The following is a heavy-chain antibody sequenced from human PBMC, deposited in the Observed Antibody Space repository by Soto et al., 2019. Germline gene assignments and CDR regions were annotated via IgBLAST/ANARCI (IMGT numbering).Heavy chain of an antibody. V-gene: IGHV4-39*01. CDR1: GDYIISSDFY. D-gene: IGHD3-3*02. CDR3: ARRSLALRKNNWFDP. Sequence: SETRSLTCTVSGDYIISSDFYWGWVRQPPGKGLEWIGSIFYLGSSYYNPSLKSRVTMSVDTSKNQFSLRLRSVAAADTALYFCARRSLALRKNNWFDPWGQGIMVTVSS. CDR2: IFYLGSS. J-gene: IGHJ5*02.